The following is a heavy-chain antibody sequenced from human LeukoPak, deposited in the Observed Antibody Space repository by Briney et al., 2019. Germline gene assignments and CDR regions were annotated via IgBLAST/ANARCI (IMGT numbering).Heavy chain of an antibody. CDR2: ISSSGSTI. CDR3: ARDDYSNPDYMDV. D-gene: IGHD4-11*01. CDR1: GFTFSSYS. V-gene: IGHV3-48*04. Sequence: GGSLRLPCAASGFTFSSYSMNWVRQAPGKGLEWLSYISSSGSTIYYAASVKGRFTISRDDARNSLYLQMNSLRAEDTAVYYCARDDYSNPDYMDVWGKGTTVTVSS. J-gene: IGHJ6*03.